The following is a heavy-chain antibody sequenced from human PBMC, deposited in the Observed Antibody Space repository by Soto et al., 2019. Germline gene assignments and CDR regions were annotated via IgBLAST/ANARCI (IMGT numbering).Heavy chain of an antibody. CDR1: GASITNGFYY. V-gene: IGHV4-31*03. D-gene: IGHD3-22*01. Sequence: QVQLHESGPGLVQPSQTLSLTCSVSGASITNGFYYWSGIRQHPGKGLVWIGYIYYSGSAYYNPSFKSRAIISVDTSENQSSLKHTSVTAADAAMYYCAGAKLVQGYWVWFDPWGQGTLVTVSS. CDR2: IYYSGSA. CDR3: AGAKLVQGYWVWFDP. J-gene: IGHJ5*02.